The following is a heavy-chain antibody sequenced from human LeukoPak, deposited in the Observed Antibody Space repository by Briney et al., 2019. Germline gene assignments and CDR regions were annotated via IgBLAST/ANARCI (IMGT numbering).Heavy chain of an antibody. CDR3: ARGYGGVDY. D-gene: IGHD5-18*01. Sequence: GGSLRLSCAASGLTLSSYEMNWVRQAPGKGREWDSYISSSSSYIYYADSVKGRFTISRDNAKNSLYLQMNSLRAEDTAVYYCARGYGGVDYWGQGTLVTVSS. CDR2: ISSSSSYI. J-gene: IGHJ4*02. CDR1: GLTLSSYE. V-gene: IGHV3-21*05.